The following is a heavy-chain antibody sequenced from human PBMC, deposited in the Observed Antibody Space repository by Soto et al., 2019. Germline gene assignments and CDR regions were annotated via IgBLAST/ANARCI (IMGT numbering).Heavy chain of an antibody. CDR3: ARAPEYSNYPFDY. D-gene: IGHD4-4*01. Sequence: GGSLRLSCAASGFTFSSYSMNWVRQAPGKGLEWVSYISSSSSTIYYADSVKGRFTISRDNAKNSLYLQMNSLRDEDTAVDYCARAPEYSNYPFDYWGQGTLVTVSS. V-gene: IGHV3-48*02. J-gene: IGHJ4*02. CDR1: GFTFSSYS. CDR2: ISSSSSTI.